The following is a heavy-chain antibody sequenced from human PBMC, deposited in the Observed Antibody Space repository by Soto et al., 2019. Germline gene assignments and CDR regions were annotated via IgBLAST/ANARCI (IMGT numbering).Heavy chain of an antibody. J-gene: IGHJ3*02. CDR2: ISYDESKK. V-gene: IGHV3-30*03. CDR1: RLTFSSYG. D-gene: IGHD5-18*01. Sequence: GGSLRLSCGASRLTFSSYGMHWVRQALGKGLEWVALISYDESKKYYADTVKGRFTISRDNSKNTLYLQMGSLRAEDTVVYYCAIDRRRGSYGYDDVDIWDQATMVTVSS. CDR3: AIDRRRGSYGYDDVDI.